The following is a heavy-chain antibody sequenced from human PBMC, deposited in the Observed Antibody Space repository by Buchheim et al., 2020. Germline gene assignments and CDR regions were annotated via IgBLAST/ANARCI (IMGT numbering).Heavy chain of an antibody. Sequence: EVHLVESGGGLVKPGGSLRLSCAASGFPFSDAWMGWVRQAPGKGLEWVGRIKSKADGETTYYAAPVKGRFVISRDDLETTLYLQMNSLKTEDTAVYYCATDLGSPGPTIDYWGQGTL. J-gene: IGHJ4*02. CDR3: ATDLGSPGPTIDY. V-gene: IGHV3-15*01. CDR1: GFPFSDAW. D-gene: IGHD2-8*02. CDR2: IKSKADGETT.